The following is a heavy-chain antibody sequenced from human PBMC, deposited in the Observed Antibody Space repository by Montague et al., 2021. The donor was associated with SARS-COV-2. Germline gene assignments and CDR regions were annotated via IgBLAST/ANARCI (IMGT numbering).Heavy chain of an antibody. V-gene: IGHV6-1*01. Sequence: CAISGDTVSSNSAAWNWIRQSPSRGLEWLGRTYYRSKWYNDYALSLKXRITINPDTSKNQFSLQLNSVTPEDTAVYYCARGQQWLGAVYYYYGMDVWGQGTTVTVSS. CDR3: ARGQQWLGAVYYYYGMDV. J-gene: IGHJ6*02. CDR2: TYYRSKWYN. CDR1: GDTVSSNSAA. D-gene: IGHD6-19*01.